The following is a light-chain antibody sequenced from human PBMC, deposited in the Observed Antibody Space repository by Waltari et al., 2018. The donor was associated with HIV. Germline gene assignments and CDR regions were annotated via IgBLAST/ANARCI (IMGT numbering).Light chain of an antibody. CDR1: TSNIGNSY. CDR2: DNS. CDR3: GTWDSSLSAVV. V-gene: IGLV1-51*01. Sequence: QSVLTQPPSVSAAPGQKVTISCSGSTSNIGNSYVSWYQLLPGTAPKLLIYDNSERPSGIPDRFSGSKSGTSATLGITGLQTGDEADYYCGTWDSSLSAVVFGTGTKVTVL. J-gene: IGLJ1*01.